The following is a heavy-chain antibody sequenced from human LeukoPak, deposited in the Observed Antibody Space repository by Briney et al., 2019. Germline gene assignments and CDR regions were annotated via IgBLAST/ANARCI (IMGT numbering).Heavy chain of an antibody. CDR1: GFTDSNNY. D-gene: IGHD3-22*01. CDR3: ARGNSYDSSGYPEYFQN. Sequence: QTGGSLRLSCAASGFTDSNNYMNWVRQAPGKGLEWVSVIYSGGSTSYADSVKGRFTISRDNSRNTVSLQMNTLRAEDTAVYYCARGNSYDSSGYPEYFQNWGQGTLVTVSS. V-gene: IGHV3-66*01. CDR2: IYSGGST. J-gene: IGHJ1*01.